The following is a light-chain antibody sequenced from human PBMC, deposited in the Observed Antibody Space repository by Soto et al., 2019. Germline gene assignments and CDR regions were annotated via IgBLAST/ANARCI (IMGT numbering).Light chain of an antibody. Sequence: QSALTQPASVSGSPGQSITISCTGSSSDVGGYKYVSWYQQHPGKAPKLMIFEVSNRPSGVSNRFSGSKSGNTASLTISGLQAEDEGDYYRCSYTGGTTLVCGGGTKVTVL. J-gene: IGLJ2*01. V-gene: IGLV2-14*01. CDR2: EVS. CDR3: CSYTGGTTLV. CDR1: SSDVGGYKY.